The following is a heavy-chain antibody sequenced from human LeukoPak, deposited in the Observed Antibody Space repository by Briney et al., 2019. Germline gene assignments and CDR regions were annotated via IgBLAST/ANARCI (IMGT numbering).Heavy chain of an antibody. V-gene: IGHV3-30-3*01. CDR1: GFTFSNYA. CDR3: ARGGYYYAEYFQY. CDR2: ISYDGSNK. Sequence: PGGSLILSCAASGFTFSNYAMHWVRQAPGKGLEWVAVISYDGSNKYYADSVRGRFTISRDNSKNTLYLQMNSLRAEDTAVYYCARGGYYYAEYFQYWGQGTLVTVSS. J-gene: IGHJ1*01. D-gene: IGHD3-22*01.